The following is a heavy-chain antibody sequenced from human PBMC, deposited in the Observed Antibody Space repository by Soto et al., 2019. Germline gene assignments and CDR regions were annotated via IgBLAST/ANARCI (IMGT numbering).Heavy chain of an antibody. CDR1: GFTFSSYA. V-gene: IGHV3-30-3*01. D-gene: IGHD4-4*01. J-gene: IGHJ4*02. CDR3: ETVTLPY. CDR2: ISYDGSNK. Sequence: QVQLVESGGGVVQPWMSLRLSCAASGFTFSSYAMHWVRQAPDKGLEWVAVISYDGSNKYYADSVKGRFTISSDSSKNTLYLKMTSLRAEDTAVYYCETVTLPYWGRGTLVTVSS.